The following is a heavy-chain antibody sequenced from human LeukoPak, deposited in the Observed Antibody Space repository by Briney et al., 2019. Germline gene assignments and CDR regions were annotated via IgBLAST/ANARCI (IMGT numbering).Heavy chain of an antibody. CDR3: ARVKTVVPAAILVPYFDY. CDR1: GGSISSSSYY. J-gene: IGHJ4*02. V-gene: IGHV4-39*07. Sequence: SETLSLTCTVSGGSISSSSYYWGWIRQPPGKGLEWIGSIYYSGSTYYNPSLKSRVTISVVTSKNQFSLKLSSVTAADTAVYYCARVKTVVPAAILVPYFDYWGQGTLVTVSS. D-gene: IGHD2-2*01. CDR2: IYYSGST.